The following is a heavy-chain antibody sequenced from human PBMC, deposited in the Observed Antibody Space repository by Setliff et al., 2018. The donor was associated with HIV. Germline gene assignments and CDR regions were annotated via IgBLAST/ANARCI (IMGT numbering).Heavy chain of an antibody. Sequence: PGGSLRLSCAASRFTFSSYSMNWVRQAPGKGLEWVSSITSSGSYKYYADSVKGRFTIFRDNAKNSLYLQMNSLRAEDTAVYYCARGYYDSSGYYNALLWGQGTLVTVSS. V-gene: IGHV3-21*01. CDR3: ARGYYDSSGYYNALL. D-gene: IGHD3-22*01. J-gene: IGHJ4*02. CDR2: ITSSGSYK. CDR1: RFTFSSYS.